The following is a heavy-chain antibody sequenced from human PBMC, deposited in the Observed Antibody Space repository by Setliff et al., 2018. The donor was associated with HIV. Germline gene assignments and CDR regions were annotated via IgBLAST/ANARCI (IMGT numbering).Heavy chain of an antibody. D-gene: IGHD2-15*01. CDR1: GEPFNGFY. CDR2: VNPTGRP. J-gene: IGHJ4*02. V-gene: IGHV4-34*01. CDR3: ARRPIKGYGPFDS. Sequence: SETLSLTCTVSGEPFNGFYWTWIRQPPGKGLEWIGDVNPTGRPNYSPSLKSRVAMSVDTSRNQFSLKLTSVTAADTAVYYCARRPIKGYGPFDSWGPGTLVTVSS.